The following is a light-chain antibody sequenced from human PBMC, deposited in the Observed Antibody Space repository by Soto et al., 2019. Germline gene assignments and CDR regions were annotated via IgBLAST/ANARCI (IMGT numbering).Light chain of an antibody. CDR1: QSVSTNY. Sequence: EIVLTQSPGTLSLYPGERATLSCRASQSVSTNYVAWYQQKPGQAPRLLIYGATNRATGIPDRSSGSGSGTDFTLTISRLEPEDFAVYYCQQYGSSGTFGQGTKVDIK. CDR3: QQYGSSGT. V-gene: IGKV3-20*01. J-gene: IGKJ1*01. CDR2: GAT.